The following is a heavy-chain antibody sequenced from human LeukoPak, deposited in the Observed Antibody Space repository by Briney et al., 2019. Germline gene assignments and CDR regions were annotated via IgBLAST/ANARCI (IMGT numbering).Heavy chain of an antibody. CDR1: GGSINSYY. V-gene: IGHV4-59*08. CDR2: IYYSGST. CDR3: ARGPNYPSPSPFDY. Sequence: TSETLCLTCTVSGGSINSYYRSWIRQPPGKVLEWIGCIYYSGSTDYNPSLKSRVTISVDASMNQFFLKLCSVPAADTAVYYCARGPNYPSPSPFDYWGQGTLVTVSS. J-gene: IGHJ4*02. D-gene: IGHD5-24*01.